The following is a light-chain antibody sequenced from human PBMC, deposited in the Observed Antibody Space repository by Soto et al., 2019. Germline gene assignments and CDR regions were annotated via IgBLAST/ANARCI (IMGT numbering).Light chain of an antibody. CDR2: AAS. CDR1: QGISSY. Sequence: AIRMTQSPSSFSASTGDRVTITCRASQGISSYLAWYQQKPGKAPKLLIYAASTLQGGVPSRFSGSGSGTDFTLTISCLQSEDVATYYCQQYYSYPWTFVHGTKVEIK. CDR3: QQYYSYPWT. J-gene: IGKJ1*01. V-gene: IGKV1-8*01.